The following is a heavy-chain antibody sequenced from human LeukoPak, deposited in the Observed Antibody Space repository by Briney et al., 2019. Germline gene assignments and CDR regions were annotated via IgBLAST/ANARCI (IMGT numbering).Heavy chain of an antibody. V-gene: IGHV1-69*13. D-gene: IGHD2-15*01. J-gene: IGHJ5*02. Sequence: GASVKVSCKASGGTFSSYAISWVRQAPGQGLEWMGGIIPTFGTANYAQKFQGRVTITADESTSSAYMELSSLRSEDTAVYYCARGRFADIVSKNWFDPWGQGTLVTVSS. CDR3: ARGRFADIVSKNWFDP. CDR1: GGTFSSYA. CDR2: IIPTFGTA.